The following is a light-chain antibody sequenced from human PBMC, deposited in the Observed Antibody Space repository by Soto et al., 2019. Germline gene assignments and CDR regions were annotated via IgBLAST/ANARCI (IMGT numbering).Light chain of an antibody. CDR3: QQYNDNWT. Sequence: DIQMTQSPSTLSASVGDRVTNTCRASQSISSWLAWYQQKPGTAPNLLIYKASTLQSGVPSRFSGSGSGTEFTLTISSLQPDDSATYYCQQYNDNWTFGQGTKVDIK. CDR1: QSISSW. CDR2: KAS. J-gene: IGKJ1*01. V-gene: IGKV1-5*03.